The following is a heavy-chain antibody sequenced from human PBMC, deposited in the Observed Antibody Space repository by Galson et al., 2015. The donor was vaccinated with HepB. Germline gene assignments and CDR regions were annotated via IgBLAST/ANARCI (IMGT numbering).Heavy chain of an antibody. V-gene: IGHV4-59*01. D-gene: IGHD3-10*01. J-gene: IGHJ4*02. CDR3: ARVGRGGRFDY. CDR2: IYYSGST. CDR1: GGSISSYY. Sequence: SLTCTVSGGSISSYYWSWIRQPPGKGLEWIGYIYYSGSTNYNPSLKSRVTISVDTSKNQFSLKLSSVTAADTAVYYCARVGRGGRFDYWGQGTLVTVSS.